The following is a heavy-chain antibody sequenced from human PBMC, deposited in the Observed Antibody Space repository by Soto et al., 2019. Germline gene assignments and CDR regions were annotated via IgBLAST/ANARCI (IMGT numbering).Heavy chain of an antibody. CDR1: GGSFSGYY. D-gene: IGHD4-17*01. V-gene: IGHV4-34*01. Sequence: SETLSLTCAVYGGSFSGYYWGWIRQPPGKGLEWIGYINHSGSTNYNPSLKSRVTISVDTSKNQFSLKLSSVTAADTAVYYCARDRTTVTPYYYYGMDVWGQGTTVTVSS. CDR3: ARDRTTVTPYYYYGMDV. CDR2: INHSGST. J-gene: IGHJ6*02.